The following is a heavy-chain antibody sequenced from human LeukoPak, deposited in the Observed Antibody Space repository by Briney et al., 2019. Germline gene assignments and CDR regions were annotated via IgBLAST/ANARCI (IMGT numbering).Heavy chain of an antibody. Sequence: GGSLRLSCAASGFTFSSYAMHWVRQAPGKGLEWVALISYDGSNKYYADSVKGRFTISRDNSKNTLYLQMNSLRAEDTAVYYCARDRYGDYVYWGQGTLVTVSS. CDR2: ISYDGSNK. J-gene: IGHJ4*02. D-gene: IGHD4-17*01. CDR1: GFTFSSYA. V-gene: IGHV3-30*04. CDR3: ARDRYGDYVY.